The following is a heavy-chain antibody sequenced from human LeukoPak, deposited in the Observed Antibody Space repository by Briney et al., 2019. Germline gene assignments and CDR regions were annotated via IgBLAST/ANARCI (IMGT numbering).Heavy chain of an antibody. CDR3: ATADSGYDCPHY. CDR1: GYTLTELS. V-gene: IGHV1-24*01. D-gene: IGHD5-12*01. Sequence: ASVKVSCKVSGYTLTELSMHWVRQAPGKGLEWMGGFDPEDGETIYAQKFQGRVTMTEDTSTDTAYMELSSLRSEDTAVYYCATADSGYDCPHYWGQGTLVTVSS. J-gene: IGHJ4*02. CDR2: FDPEDGET.